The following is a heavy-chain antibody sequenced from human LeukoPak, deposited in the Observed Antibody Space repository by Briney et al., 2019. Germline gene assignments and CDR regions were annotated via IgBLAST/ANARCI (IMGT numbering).Heavy chain of an antibody. D-gene: IGHD3-3*02. CDR1: GYTFTRYD. V-gene: IGHV1-18*01. CDR3: ARAFSRTACMDV. CDR2: ISAYNGNT. J-gene: IGHJ6*03. Sequence: ASVKVSCKASGYTFTRYDINWVRQATGQGLEWMGWISAYNGNTKYAQNLQGRVTMTTDTSTSTAYMELRSLRSDDTAVYYCARAFSRTACMDVWGKGTTVTVSS.